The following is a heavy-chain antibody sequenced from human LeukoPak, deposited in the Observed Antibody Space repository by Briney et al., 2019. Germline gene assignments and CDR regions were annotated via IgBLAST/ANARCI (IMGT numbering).Heavy chain of an antibody. CDR3: ARAHSGYDSDWFDP. Sequence: SVKASCKASGGTFSSYAISWVRQAPGQGLEWMGGIIPIFGTANYAQKFQGRVTITADESTSTAYMELSSLRSEDTAVYYCARAHSGYDSDWFDPWGQGTLVTVSS. D-gene: IGHD5-12*01. CDR1: GGTFSSYA. J-gene: IGHJ5*02. CDR2: IIPIFGTA. V-gene: IGHV1-69*13.